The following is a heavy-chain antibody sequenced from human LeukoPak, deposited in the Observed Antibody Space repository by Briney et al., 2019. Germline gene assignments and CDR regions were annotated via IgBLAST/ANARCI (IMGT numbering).Heavy chain of an antibody. V-gene: IGHV1-18*04. Sequence: ASVKVSCKASGYTFTSYGISWVRQAPGQGLEWMGWISAYNGNTNYAQKLQGRVTMTTDTSTSTAYMELRSLRSDDTVVYYCARGRYYYGSGSYHDYWGQGTLVTVSS. CDR2: ISAYNGNT. J-gene: IGHJ4*02. CDR1: GYTFTSYG. CDR3: ARGRYYYGSGSYHDY. D-gene: IGHD3-10*01.